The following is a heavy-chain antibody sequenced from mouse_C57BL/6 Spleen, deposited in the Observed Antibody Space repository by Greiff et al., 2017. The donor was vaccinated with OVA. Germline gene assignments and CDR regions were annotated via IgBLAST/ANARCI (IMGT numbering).Heavy chain of an antibody. V-gene: IGHV1-80*01. D-gene: IGHD2-14*01. Sequence: VQGVESGAELVKPGASVKISCKASGYAFSSYWMNWVKQRPGKGLEWIGQIYPGDGDTNYNGKFKGKATLTADKSSSTAYMQLSSLTSEDSAVYFCARSQVRNFDYWGQGTTLTVSS. CDR3: ARSQVRNFDY. CDR2: IYPGDGDT. J-gene: IGHJ2*01. CDR1: GYAFSSYW.